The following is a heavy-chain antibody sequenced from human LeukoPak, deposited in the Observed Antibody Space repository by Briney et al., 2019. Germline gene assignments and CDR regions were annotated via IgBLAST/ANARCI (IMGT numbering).Heavy chain of an antibody. J-gene: IGHJ4*02. CDR2: INHSGST. CDR3: ASLGSSGYYYYFDY. V-gene: IGHV4-34*01. D-gene: IGHD3-22*01. CDR1: GGSFSGYY. Sequence: SETLSLTCAVYGGSFSGYYWSRIRQPPGKGLEWIGEINHSGSTNYNPSLKSRVTISVDTSKNQFSLKLSSVTAADTAVYYCASLGSSGYYYYFDYWGQGTLVTVSS.